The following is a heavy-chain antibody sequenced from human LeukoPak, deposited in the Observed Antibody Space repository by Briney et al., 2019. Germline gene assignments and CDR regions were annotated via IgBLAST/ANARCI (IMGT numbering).Heavy chain of an antibody. CDR1: GYMFTELP. Sequence: GASVKVSCKVSGYMFTELPIHWVRQAPVKGLEWMGGFDPADGEPVYAQNFKDRLTMTEDTSTETAYMNLRSLGSEDTAVYYCAAGPDCSSTSCLFEFWGQGTLVTVSS. V-gene: IGHV1-24*01. D-gene: IGHD2-2*01. CDR2: FDPADGEP. CDR3: AAGPDCSSTSCLFEF. J-gene: IGHJ4*02.